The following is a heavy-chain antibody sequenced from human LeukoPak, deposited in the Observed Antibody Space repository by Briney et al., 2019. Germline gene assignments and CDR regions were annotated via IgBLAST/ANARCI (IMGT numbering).Heavy chain of an antibody. CDR2: ISAYNGNT. CDR1: GYTFSNYG. J-gene: IGHJ3*02. V-gene: IGHV1-18*01. CDR3: ARGEYPLDAFDI. D-gene: IGHD2-2*01. Sequence: ASVKVSCKASGYTFSNYGINWVRQAPGQGLEWMGWISAYNGNTNYAQKLQGRVTMTTDTSTTTAYMELRSLTSDDTAVYYCARGEYPLDAFDIWGQGTKVTVSS.